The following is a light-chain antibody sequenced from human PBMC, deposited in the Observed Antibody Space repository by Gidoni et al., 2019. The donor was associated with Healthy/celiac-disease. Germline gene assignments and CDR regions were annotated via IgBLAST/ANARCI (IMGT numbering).Light chain of an antibody. CDR2: GNS. J-gene: IGLJ3*02. CDR3: QSYDSSLSGL. CDR1: RSNIGAGYD. Sequence: QSVLTQPPSVSGAPGQRVTISCIGSRSNIGAGYDVHWYQQLPVTAPKLLIYGNSNRPSGVPDRFSGSKSGTSASLAITGLQAEDEADYYCQSYDSSLSGLFGGGTKLTVL. V-gene: IGLV1-40*01.